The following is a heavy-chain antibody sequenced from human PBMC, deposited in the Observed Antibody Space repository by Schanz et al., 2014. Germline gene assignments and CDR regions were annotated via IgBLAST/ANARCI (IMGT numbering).Heavy chain of an antibody. Sequence: VQLVDSGGGLVKPGGSLRLSCAASGFTFSDYYMTWIRQAPGKGLEWVALISYDGSSKNHADSVQGRFTISRDNSKNALYLQMDSLRAEDTAVYYCARGIITMVRGGDVGAFDIWGQGTMVTVSS. CDR2: ISYDGSSK. CDR3: ARGIITMVRGGDVGAFDI. D-gene: IGHD3-10*01. J-gene: IGHJ3*02. CDR1: GFTFSDYY. V-gene: IGHV3-33*08.